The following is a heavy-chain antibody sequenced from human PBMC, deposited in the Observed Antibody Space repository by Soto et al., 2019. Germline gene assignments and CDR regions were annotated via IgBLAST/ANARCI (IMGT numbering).Heavy chain of an antibody. V-gene: IGHV6-1*01. CDR3: VTLIGNSWLDS. CDR2: TYYRSKWYY. CDR1: GDRVSSYHAT. Sequence: SQTLTLTCAISGDRVSSYHATWDWIRQSPSRGLEWLGRTYYRSKWYYDYALSVKSRITINPDTSNNQLSLQLNSVTPDDTAVYYCVTLIGNSWLDSWGQGTLVTAPQ. J-gene: IGHJ5*01. D-gene: IGHD3-16*01.